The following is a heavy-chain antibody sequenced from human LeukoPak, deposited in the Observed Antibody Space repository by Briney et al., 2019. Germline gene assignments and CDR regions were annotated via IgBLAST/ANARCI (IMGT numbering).Heavy chain of an antibody. D-gene: IGHD3-3*01. Sequence: GGSLRLSCAASGFTFSTYWMTWVRQAPGKGLEWVATIKQDGSEKYYVDSVKGRFTISRDTAKNSLYLEMNSLRAEDTAVYYCARDRNTDFWSGYYTNYFDSWGQGTLVTVSS. V-gene: IGHV3-7*01. CDR1: GFTFSTYW. CDR2: IKQDGSEK. CDR3: ARDRNTDFWSGYYTNYFDS. J-gene: IGHJ4*02.